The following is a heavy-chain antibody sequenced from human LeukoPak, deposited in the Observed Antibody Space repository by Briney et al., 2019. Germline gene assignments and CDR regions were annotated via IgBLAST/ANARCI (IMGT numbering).Heavy chain of an antibody. Sequence: SETLSLTCSLSSGSIASYYWTWVRQTPRKGLEWIGYIFASGTSEYNPSLKSRVTIALDMSRNQFSLKMASVTAADTAVYFCARGWGSSRGRLDSWGQGTLVTVS. J-gene: IGHJ4*02. D-gene: IGHD3-16*02. V-gene: IGHV4-59*01. CDR3: ARGWGSSRGRLDS. CDR2: IFASGTS. CDR1: SGSIASYY.